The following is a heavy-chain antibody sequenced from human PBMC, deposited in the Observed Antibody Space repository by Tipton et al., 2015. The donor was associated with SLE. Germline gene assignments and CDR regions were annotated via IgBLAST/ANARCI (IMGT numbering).Heavy chain of an antibody. J-gene: IGHJ4*02. D-gene: IGHD7-27*01. CDR1: GGPISSYY. V-gene: IGHV4-34*01. CDR3: ARESGFDY. Sequence: TLSLTCTVSGGPISSYYWSWIRQPPGKGLEWIGEINHSGSTNYNPSLKSRVTISVDTSKNQFSLKLSSVTAADTAVYYCARESGFDYWGQGTLVTVSS. CDR2: INHSGST.